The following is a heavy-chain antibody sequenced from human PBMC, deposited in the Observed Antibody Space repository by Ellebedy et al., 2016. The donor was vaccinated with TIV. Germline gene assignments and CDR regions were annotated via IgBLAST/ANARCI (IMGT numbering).Heavy chain of an antibody. CDR3: AQHSGDWGY. D-gene: IGHD2-21*02. J-gene: IGHJ4*02. CDR1: GGSISSSSYY. CDR2: IYYSGST. Sequence: MPSETLSLTCTVSGGSISSSSYYWGWIRQPPGKGLEWIGSIYYSGSTYYNPSLKSRVTISVDTSKNQFSLKLSSVTAADTAVYYCAQHSGDWGYWGQGTLVTVSS. V-gene: IGHV4-39*01.